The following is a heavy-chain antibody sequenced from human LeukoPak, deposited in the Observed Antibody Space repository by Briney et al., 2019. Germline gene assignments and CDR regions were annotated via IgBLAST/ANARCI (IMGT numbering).Heavy chain of an antibody. CDR2: IKPDSGGP. D-gene: IGHD3-10*01. V-gene: IGHV1-2*02. Sequence: ASVKVSCKASGYTFTAYWLHWVRQAPGQGLQWMGWIKPDSGGPTYAQEFQGRVTMTTDTSITTAYMELSGLRSDETAVYYCARIFASGSFYSHWGQGTLVTVSS. CDR3: ARIFASGSFYSH. J-gene: IGHJ4*02. CDR1: GYTFTAYW.